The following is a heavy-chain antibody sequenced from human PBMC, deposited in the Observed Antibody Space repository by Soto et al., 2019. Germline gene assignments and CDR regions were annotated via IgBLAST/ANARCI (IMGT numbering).Heavy chain of an antibody. CDR1: GFTVSNNY. CDR3: AAQRGGGGY. Sequence: EVQLVESGGGLIQPGGSLRLSCAVSGFTVSNNYMSWVRQAPGKGLEGVSVIYSGGYTAYGDSVKGRFTISRDNSKNTHFLKMNSRGAAAGAVYYVAAQRGGGGYWGQGTLVTVSS. V-gene: IGHV3-53*01. D-gene: IGHD6-25*01. J-gene: IGHJ4*02. CDR2: IYSGGYT.